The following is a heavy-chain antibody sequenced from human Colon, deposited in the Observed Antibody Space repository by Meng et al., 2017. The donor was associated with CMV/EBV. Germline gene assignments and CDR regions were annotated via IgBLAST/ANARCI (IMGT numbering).Heavy chain of an antibody. CDR3: VKDRADDGLFEFDF. J-gene: IGHJ4*02. CDR2: ISQSGSTN. Sequence: GGSLRLSCSVFGLTFSAYSFSWVRQAPGQGLQWFSIISQSGSTNIYAASVRGRFPISTDTSRNVVYLQMNSLGADASGIYYCVKDRADDGLFEFDFWGQGTPVTVSS. CDR1: GLTFSAYS. V-gene: IGHV3-23*03.